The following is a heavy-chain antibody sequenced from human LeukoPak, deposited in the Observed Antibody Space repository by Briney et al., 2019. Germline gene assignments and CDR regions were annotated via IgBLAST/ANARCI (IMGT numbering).Heavy chain of an antibody. V-gene: IGHV3-23*01. CDR2: ISGSGGST. CDR1: GFTFSSYA. Sequence: PGGSLRLSCAASGFTFSSYAMSWVRQAPGKGLGWVSAISGSGGSTYYADSVKGRFTISGDNSKSTLYLQMNSLRAEDTAVYYCANPGRTMHFDYWGQGTLVTVSS. J-gene: IGHJ4*02. CDR3: ANPGRTMHFDY. D-gene: IGHD1-1*01.